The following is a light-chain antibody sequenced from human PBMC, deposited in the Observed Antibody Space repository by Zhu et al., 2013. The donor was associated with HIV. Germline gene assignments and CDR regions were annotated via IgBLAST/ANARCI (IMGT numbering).Light chain of an antibody. CDR2: GAS. CDR3: QQYNNWPWT. CDR1: QSVSSD. V-gene: IGKV3-15*01. J-gene: IGKJ1*01. Sequence: DIVMTESPATLSVSPGERTTLSCRASQSVSSDLAWYLQRPGQGPRLLIYGASTRATGIPARFSGSGSGTEFTLTISSLQSEDFAVYYCQQYNNWPWTFGQGTKVEIK.